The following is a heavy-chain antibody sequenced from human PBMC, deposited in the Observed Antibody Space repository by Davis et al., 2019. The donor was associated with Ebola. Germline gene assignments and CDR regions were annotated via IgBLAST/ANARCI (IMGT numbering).Heavy chain of an antibody. CDR3: AREVYDFWSGYYTYYFDY. CDR2: ISGSGNTT. V-gene: IGHV3-23*01. Sequence: GESLKISCAASGFTFSHYAMSWVRQAPGKGLEWVSSISGSGNTTYYADSVEGRFTISRDNAKNSLYLQMNSLRAEDTAVYYCAREVYDFWSGYYTYYFDYWGQGTLVTVSS. CDR1: GFTFSHYA. D-gene: IGHD3-3*01. J-gene: IGHJ4*02.